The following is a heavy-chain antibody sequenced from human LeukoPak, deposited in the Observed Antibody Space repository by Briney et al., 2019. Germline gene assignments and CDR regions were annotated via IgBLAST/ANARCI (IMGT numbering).Heavy chain of an antibody. CDR1: GYTFTSYY. V-gene: IGHV1-46*01. Sequence: ASVKVSRKATGYTFTSYYMHWVRQAPGQGLEWMGIINPSAGSTSDAQKFQGRVTMTRDTSTSTVYMELSSLRSADTAVYYCARERGGGLDYWGQGTLVIVSS. D-gene: IGHD3-16*01. CDR3: ARERGGGLDY. CDR2: INPSAGST. J-gene: IGHJ4*02.